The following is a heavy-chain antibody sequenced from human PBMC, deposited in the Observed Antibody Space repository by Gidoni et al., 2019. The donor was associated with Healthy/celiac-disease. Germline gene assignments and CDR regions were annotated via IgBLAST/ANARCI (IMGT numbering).Heavy chain of an antibody. Sequence: EVQLVESGGGLVQPGGSLRLSCAASGFTFSSYEMNWVRQAPGKGLEWVSYISSSGSTIYYADSVKGRFTISRDNAKNSLYLQMNSLRAEDTAVYYCARGLDFYDSSGYRLFDYWGQGTLVTVSS. CDR2: ISSSGSTI. CDR1: GFTFSSYE. J-gene: IGHJ4*02. V-gene: IGHV3-48*03. D-gene: IGHD3-22*01. CDR3: ARGLDFYDSSGYRLFDY.